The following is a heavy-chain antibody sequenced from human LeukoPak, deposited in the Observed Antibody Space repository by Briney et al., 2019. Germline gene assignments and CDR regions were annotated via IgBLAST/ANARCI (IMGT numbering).Heavy chain of an antibody. CDR1: GGSISSYY. CDR2: IYDRGST. V-gene: IGHV4-59*01. J-gene: IGHJ4*02. Sequence: SETLSLTCTVSGGSISSYYWSWIRQPPGEGLEWIGNIYDRGSTKYNPSLKSRVTISGDTSKNQSSLRLSSVTAADTAVYYCARGRTFDNWGQGTLVTVSS. CDR3: ARGRTFDN.